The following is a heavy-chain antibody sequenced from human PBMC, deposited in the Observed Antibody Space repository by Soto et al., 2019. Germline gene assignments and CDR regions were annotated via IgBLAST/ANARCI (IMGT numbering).Heavy chain of an antibody. J-gene: IGHJ6*02. CDR3: AKDRVVVVALYGMDV. V-gene: IGHV3-30*18. CDR1: GFTLSSYG. CDR2: ISYDGSNK. Sequence: PGGSLRLSCAASGFTLSSYGMHWVRQAPGKGLEWVAVISYDGSNKYYADSVKGRFTISRDNSKNTLYLQMNSLRAEDTAVYYCAKDRVVVVALYGMDVWGQGTTVTVSS. D-gene: IGHD2-21*01.